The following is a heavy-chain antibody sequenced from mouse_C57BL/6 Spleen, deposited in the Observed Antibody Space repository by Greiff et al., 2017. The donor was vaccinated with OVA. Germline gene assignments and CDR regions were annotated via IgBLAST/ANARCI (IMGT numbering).Heavy chain of an antibody. Sequence: QVQLKQSGPELVKPGASVKISCKASGYAFSSSWMNWVKQRPGKGLEWIGRIYPGDGDTNYNGKFKGKATLTADKSSSTAYMQLSSLTSEDSAVYFCARLYSNYGYFDVWGTGTTVTVSS. D-gene: IGHD2-5*01. CDR1: GYAFSSSW. CDR3: ARLYSNYGYFDV. J-gene: IGHJ1*03. V-gene: IGHV1-82*01. CDR2: IYPGDGDT.